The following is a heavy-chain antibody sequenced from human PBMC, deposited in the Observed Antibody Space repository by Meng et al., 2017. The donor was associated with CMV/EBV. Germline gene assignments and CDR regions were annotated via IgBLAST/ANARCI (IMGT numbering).Heavy chain of an antibody. D-gene: IGHD5-18*01. J-gene: IGHJ4*02. CDR2: INPNSGGT. V-gene: IGHV1-2*02. CDR1: RNFFTRHA. CDR3: ARGWIQLWLMGY. Sequence: ASVKVSCKAPRNFFTRHAITWVRQAPGQGLEWMGWINPNSGGTNYAQKFQGRVTMTRDTSISTAYMELSRLRSDDTAVYYCARGWIQLWLMGYWGQGTLVTVSS.